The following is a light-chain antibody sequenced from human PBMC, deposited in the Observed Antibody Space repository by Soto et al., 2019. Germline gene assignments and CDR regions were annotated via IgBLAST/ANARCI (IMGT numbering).Light chain of an antibody. CDR1: QSVSSY. CDR3: QQRSNWPPT. V-gene: IGKV3-11*01. J-gene: IGKJ1*01. CDR2: DAS. Sequence: EILMTQSPATLSVSPGESATLSCRASQSVSSYLAWYQQTPGQAPRLLIYDASNRDTGIPARFRGSGSGTDFTLTISRLEPEDFAVCYCQQRSNWPPTFGQGTKVDIK.